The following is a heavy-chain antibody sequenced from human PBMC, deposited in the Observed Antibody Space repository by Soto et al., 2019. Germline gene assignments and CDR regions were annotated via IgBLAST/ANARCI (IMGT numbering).Heavy chain of an antibody. J-gene: IGHJ4*02. CDR1: GYTFTSYY. CDR2: INPSGGST. V-gene: IGHV1-46*01. D-gene: IGHD3-22*01. Sequence: ASVKVSCKASGYTFTSYYMHWVRQAPGQGLGWMGIINPSGGSTSYAQKFQGRVTMTRDTSTSTVYMELSSLRSEDTAVYYCARDPYDSSGYYRNKIYYFDYWGQGTLVTVSS. CDR3: ARDPYDSSGYYRNKIYYFDY.